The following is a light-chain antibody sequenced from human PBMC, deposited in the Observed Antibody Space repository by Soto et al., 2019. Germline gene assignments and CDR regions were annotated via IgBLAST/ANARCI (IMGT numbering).Light chain of an antibody. CDR1: QSISSY. CDR2: AAS. CDR3: QQSYSTPFT. Sequence: DIQMTQSPSSLSASVGDRVTITCRASQSISSYLNWYQQKPGKAPKLLIYAASSLQSGVPSRFSGSGSATDFTLTISSLQPEDFETYHCQQSYSTPFTFGPGT. V-gene: IGKV1-39*01. J-gene: IGKJ3*01.